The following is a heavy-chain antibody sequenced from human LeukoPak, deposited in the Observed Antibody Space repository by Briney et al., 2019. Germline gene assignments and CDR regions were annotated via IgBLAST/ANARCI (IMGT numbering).Heavy chain of an antibody. CDR1: GFTLSSYE. D-gene: IGHD5-12*01. J-gene: IGHJ4*02. CDR2: VYSAGTT. V-gene: IGHV3-66*01. CDR3: AETRGYSGYDHIDS. Sequence: GGSLRLSCAASGFTLSSYEMNWVRQAPGKGLEWVSLVYSAGTTYYADSVKGRFTISRDNSRNSLLLQMNNLRAEDTAVYYCAETRGYSGYDHIDSWGQGTLVTVSS.